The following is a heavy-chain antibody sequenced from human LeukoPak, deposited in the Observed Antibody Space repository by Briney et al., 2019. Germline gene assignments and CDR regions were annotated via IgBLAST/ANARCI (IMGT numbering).Heavy chain of an antibody. Sequence: PSETLSLTCAVSGGSISSYYSSWMRQPPGKGLEWIGHIYYSGSTSYNPSLKSRVTISVDTSKNQFSLKLSSVTAADTAVYYCARYSSSGLEYWGQGTLVTVSS. D-gene: IGHD6-19*01. CDR2: IYYSGST. J-gene: IGHJ4*02. CDR1: GGSISSYY. V-gene: IGHV4-59*01. CDR3: ARYSSSGLEY.